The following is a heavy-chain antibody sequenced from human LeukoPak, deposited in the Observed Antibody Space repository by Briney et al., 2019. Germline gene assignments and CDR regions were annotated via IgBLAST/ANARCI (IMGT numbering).Heavy chain of an antibody. CDR3: ARDLAAAGTIDP. CDR1: GGSISTYY. CDR2: IYYSGSA. J-gene: IGHJ5*02. D-gene: IGHD6-13*01. Sequence: ASETLSLTCNVSGGSISTYYWSWIRQPPGKGLEWIGYIYYSGSANYNPSLKSRVAISVDTSKSQFSLKLTSVTAADTAVYYCARDLAAAGTIDPWGQGTLVTVSS. V-gene: IGHV4-59*01.